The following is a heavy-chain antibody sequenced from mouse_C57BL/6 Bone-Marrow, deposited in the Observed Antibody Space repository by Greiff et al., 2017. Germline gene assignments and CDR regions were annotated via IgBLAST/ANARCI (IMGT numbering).Heavy chain of an antibody. CDR1: GYTFTSYW. J-gene: IGHJ3*01. CDR3: ARRGYYGSSSPWFAY. CDR2: IHPNSGST. V-gene: IGHV1-64*01. Sequence: QVQLQQPGAELVKPGASVKLSCKASGYTFTSYWMHWVKQRPGLGLEWIGMIHPNSGSTNYNEKFKSKATLTVDKSSSTAYMQLSSLTSEDSAVYYRARRGYYGSSSPWFAYWGQGTLVTVSA. D-gene: IGHD1-1*01.